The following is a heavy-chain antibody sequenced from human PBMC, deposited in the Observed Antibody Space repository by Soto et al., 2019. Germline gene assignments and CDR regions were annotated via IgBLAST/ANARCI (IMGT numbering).Heavy chain of an antibody. J-gene: IGHJ4*02. CDR1: GGSVSSAAYY. D-gene: IGHD5-12*01. CDR2: IYYSGST. Sequence: SETLSLTCTVSGGSVSSAAYYWSWIRQPPGKGLEWIGYIYYSGSTNYNPSLKSRVTISVDTSKNQFSLKLSSVTAADTAVYYCARSSGYDSGGLYWGQGTLVTVSS. V-gene: IGHV4-61*08. CDR3: ARSSGYDSGGLY.